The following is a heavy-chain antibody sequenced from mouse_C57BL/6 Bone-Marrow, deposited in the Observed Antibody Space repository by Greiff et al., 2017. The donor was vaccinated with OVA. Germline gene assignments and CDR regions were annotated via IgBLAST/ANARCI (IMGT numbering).Heavy chain of an antibody. CDR1: GYTFTSYW. CDR2: IDPSDSYT. CDR3: ARDYGAYYFDY. J-gene: IGHJ2*01. D-gene: IGHD1-1*01. Sequence: QVQLQQPGAELVKPGASVKLSCKASGYTFTSYWMQWVKQRPGQGLEWIGEIDPSDSYTNYNQKFKGKATLTVDTSSSTAYMQHSSLTSEDAAVYYCARDYGAYYFDYWGQGTTLTVAS. V-gene: IGHV1-50*01.